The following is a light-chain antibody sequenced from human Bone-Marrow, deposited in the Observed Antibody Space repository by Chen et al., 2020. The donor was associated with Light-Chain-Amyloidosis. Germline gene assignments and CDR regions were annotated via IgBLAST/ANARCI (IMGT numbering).Light chain of an antibody. CDR3: HQYNNWPYT. Sequence: EVVMMQSPATLSLSPGERATLSCRASQNVGSSLAWYQQKPGQAPRLLIQGASTRATDIPARFSGSGSGTEFIFSISGLQSEDFAVYYCHQYNNWPYTFGQGTKLEIK. CDR1: QNVGSS. V-gene: IGKV3D-15*01. CDR2: GAS. J-gene: IGKJ2*01.